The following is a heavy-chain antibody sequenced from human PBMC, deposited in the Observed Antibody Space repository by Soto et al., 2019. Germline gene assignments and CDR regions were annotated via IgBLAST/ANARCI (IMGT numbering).Heavy chain of an antibody. V-gene: IGHV4-4*07. CDR2: IYSSGNT. CDR1: GGTISGYY. D-gene: IGHD3-3*01. Sequence: QVHLKESGPGLVKPSETLSLTCSVSGGTISGYYCTWIRQPAGKGVEWIGHIYSSGNTKYNPSIQSRVTMSLDTSNNQFSLRLTSVTAADTAVYYCARGQRFPDWFDPWGQGTLVTVSS. J-gene: IGHJ5*02. CDR3: ARGQRFPDWFDP.